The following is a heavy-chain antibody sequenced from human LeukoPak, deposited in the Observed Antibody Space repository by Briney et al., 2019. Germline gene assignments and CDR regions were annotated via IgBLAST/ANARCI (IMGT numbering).Heavy chain of an antibody. CDR3: ARLRTGENWFDP. V-gene: IGHV1-46*01. Sequence: ASVKVSCKASGYTFTSYYMHWVRQAPGQGLEWMGIINPSGGSTSYAQKFQGRVTMTRDTSTSTVYMELSSLRSDDTAVYYCARLRTGENWFDPWGQGTLVTVSS. CDR2: INPSGGST. CDR1: GYTFTSYY. J-gene: IGHJ5*02. D-gene: IGHD7-27*01.